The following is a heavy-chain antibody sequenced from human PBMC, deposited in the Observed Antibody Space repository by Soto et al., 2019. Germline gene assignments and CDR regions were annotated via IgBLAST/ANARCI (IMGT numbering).Heavy chain of an antibody. V-gene: IGHV1-24*01. Sequence: QVQLVQSGAEVKKPGASVKVSCKVSGYSLTKLSMYWVRHAPGKGLEWMGGFDPEDGETMYAQKFQGRVTMTEDKTTDTGYMELSSLRSEDTAVYYCATRVTTLGYYYGMDVWGQGTTVTVSS. CDR3: ATRVTTLGYYYGMDV. D-gene: IGHD4-17*01. J-gene: IGHJ6*02. CDR1: GYSLTKLS. CDR2: FDPEDGET.